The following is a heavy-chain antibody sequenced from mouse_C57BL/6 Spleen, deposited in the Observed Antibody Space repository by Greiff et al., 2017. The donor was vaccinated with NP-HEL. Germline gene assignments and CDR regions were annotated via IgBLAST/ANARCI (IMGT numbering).Heavy chain of an antibody. V-gene: IGHV8-12*01. CDR3: ARTTTGLAY. D-gene: IGHD2-14*01. Sequence: QVTLKESGPGILQSSQTLSLTCSFSGFSLSTSGMGVSWIRQPSGKGLEWLAHIYWDDDKRYNPSLKSRLTISKDTSRNQVFLKITSVDTADTATCYCARTTTGLAYWGQGTLVTVSA. CDR1: GFSLSTSGMG. J-gene: IGHJ3*01. CDR2: IYWDDDK.